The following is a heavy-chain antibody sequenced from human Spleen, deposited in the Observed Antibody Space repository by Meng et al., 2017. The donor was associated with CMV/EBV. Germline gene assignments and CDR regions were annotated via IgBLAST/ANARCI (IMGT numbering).Heavy chain of an antibody. Sequence: QVRLGQSGAEVKKPGASGKVSCKASGYTFTGYYMHWVRQAPGQGLEWMGWINPNSGGTNYAQKFQGRVTMTRDTSISTAYMELSRLRSDDTAVYYCARVSYSSPMEDYWGQGTLVTVSS. CDR3: ARVSYSSPMEDY. J-gene: IGHJ4*02. D-gene: IGHD6-19*01. CDR2: INPNSGGT. V-gene: IGHV1-2*02. CDR1: GYTFTGYY.